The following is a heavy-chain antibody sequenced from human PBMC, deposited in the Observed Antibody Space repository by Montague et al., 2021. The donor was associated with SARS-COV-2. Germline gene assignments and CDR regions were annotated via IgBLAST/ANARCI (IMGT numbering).Heavy chain of an antibody. CDR3: ARGRERSLLERPLDY. V-gene: IGHV4-59*01. CDR1: GGSNSSYY. CDR2: IYYRGST. D-gene: IGHD5-24*01. Sequence: SETLSLTCSVFGGSNSSYYWRCTRQTPGQQLEWFGYIYYRGSTNYNPSLKSRVTISVDTSKNQFSLKLSSVTAADTAVYYCARGRERSLLERPLDYWGQGTLVPISS. J-gene: IGHJ4*02.